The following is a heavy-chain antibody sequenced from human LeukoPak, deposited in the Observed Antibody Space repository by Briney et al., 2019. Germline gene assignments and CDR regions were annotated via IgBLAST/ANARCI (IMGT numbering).Heavy chain of an antibody. CDR3: ARQGFWSGYRTDDAFDI. V-gene: IGHV1-18*04. CDR1: GYTFTGYY. D-gene: IGHD3-3*01. CDR2: ISTYNENT. Sequence: ASVKVSCKASGYTFTGYYMHWVRQAPGQGLEWMGRISTYNENTKYAQKLQGRVTMTTDTSTSTAYMELRSLRSDDTAVYYCARQGFWSGYRTDDAFDIWGQGTMVTVSS. J-gene: IGHJ3*02.